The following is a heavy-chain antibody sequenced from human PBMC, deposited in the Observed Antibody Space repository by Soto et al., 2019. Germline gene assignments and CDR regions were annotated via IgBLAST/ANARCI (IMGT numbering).Heavy chain of an antibody. CDR3: ARNWGDLDY. D-gene: IGHD3-16*01. CDR1: GYTFTSYD. J-gene: IGHJ4*02. CDR2: MNPNSGNS. V-gene: IGHV1-8*01. Sequence: QVQLVQSGAEVKKPWASVKVSCQASGYTFTSYDINWVRQATGQGLEWMGWMNPNSGNSGYAQKFQGRVTMTRDTSISTAYRELGSLRSEDTAIYYCARNWGDLDYWGLGNLVTVSS.